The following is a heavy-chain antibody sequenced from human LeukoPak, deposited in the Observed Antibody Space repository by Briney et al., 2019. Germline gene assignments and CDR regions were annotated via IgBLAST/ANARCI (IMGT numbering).Heavy chain of an antibody. J-gene: IGHJ4*02. D-gene: IGHD3-16*02. CDR3: ARSHDHLWGNYPDY. V-gene: IGHV4/OR15-8*01. Sequence: SETLSLTCDVSGGSIDSTNWWNWVRQPPGKGLEWIGEIHHDGRINYNPSLKSRVTLSVDKSKNQFSLRLNSVTAADTAMYYCARSHDHLWGNYPDYWGQGTLVTVSS. CDR2: IHHDGRI. CDR1: GGSIDSTNW.